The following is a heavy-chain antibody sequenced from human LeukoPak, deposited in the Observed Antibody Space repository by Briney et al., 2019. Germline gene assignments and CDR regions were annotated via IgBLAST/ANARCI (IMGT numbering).Heavy chain of an antibody. Sequence: PGGSLRLSCAASGFTFSSYAMSWVRQAPGKGLEWVSAISGSGGSTYYADSVKGRFTISRDNSKNTLYLQMNSLRAEDTAVYYCAKDDKPGSGSYIFDYWGQGTLVTVSS. CDR3: AKDDKPGSGSYIFDY. V-gene: IGHV3-23*01. CDR1: GFTFSSYA. CDR2: ISGSGGST. J-gene: IGHJ4*02. D-gene: IGHD3-10*01.